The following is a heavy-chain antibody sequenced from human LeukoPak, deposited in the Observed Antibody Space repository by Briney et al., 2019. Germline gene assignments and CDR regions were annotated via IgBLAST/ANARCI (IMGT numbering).Heavy chain of an antibody. CDR3: ARDWGAAAGYYYYYYMDV. CDR2: IYTSGST. J-gene: IGHJ6*03. D-gene: IGHD6-13*01. Sequence: SQTLSLTCTVSGGSISSGSYYWSWIRQPAGKGLEWIGRIYTSGSTNYNPSLKSRVTMSVDTSKNQFSLKLSSVTAADTAVYYCARDWGAAAGYYYYYYMDVWGKGTTVTISS. V-gene: IGHV4-61*02. CDR1: GGSISSGSYY.